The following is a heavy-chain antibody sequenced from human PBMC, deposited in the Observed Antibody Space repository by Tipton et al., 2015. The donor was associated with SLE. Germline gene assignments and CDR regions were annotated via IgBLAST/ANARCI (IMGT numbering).Heavy chain of an antibody. CDR2: IYYSGST. Sequence: TLSLTCTVSGGSISSSSYYWGWIRQPPGKGLEWIGSIYYSGSTYYNPSLKSRVTISVDTSKNQFSLKLSSVTAADTAVYYCVRDHDHDFWSAYPDYYGMDVWGQGTTVTVS. J-gene: IGHJ6*02. V-gene: IGHV4-39*07. CDR3: VRDHDHDFWSAYPDYYGMDV. CDR1: GGSISSSSYY. D-gene: IGHD3-3*01.